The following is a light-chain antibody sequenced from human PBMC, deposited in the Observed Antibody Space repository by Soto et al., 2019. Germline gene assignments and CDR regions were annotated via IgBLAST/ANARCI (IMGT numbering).Light chain of an antibody. V-gene: IGLV1-51*01. Sequence: QSVLSQPPSVSAAPGQRVTISCSGSSSNIGKYYVSWYQQVPGTAPTLLIYDNTQRPSGIPDRFSGSKSGTSATLAITGLQTGDESDYYCATWDGGLSRQRVFGTGTKVTVL. CDR2: DNT. J-gene: IGLJ1*01. CDR3: ATWDGGLSRQRV. CDR1: SSNIGKYY.